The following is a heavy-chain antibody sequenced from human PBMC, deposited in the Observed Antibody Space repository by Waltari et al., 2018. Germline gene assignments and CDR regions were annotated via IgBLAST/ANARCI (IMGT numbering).Heavy chain of an antibody. CDR1: GGSIRSYY. D-gene: IGHD3-22*01. J-gene: IGHJ3*02. CDR2: IYYSGST. Sequence: QVQLQESGPGLVKPSETLSLTCTVSGGSIRSYYWSWIRQPPGKGLEWIGYIYYSGSTNSNPSRKSRVTISVDTSKNQFSLKLSSVTAADTAVYYCARDHPPYYDSIVAFDIWGQGTMVTVSS. V-gene: IGHV4-59*01. CDR3: ARDHPPYYDSIVAFDI.